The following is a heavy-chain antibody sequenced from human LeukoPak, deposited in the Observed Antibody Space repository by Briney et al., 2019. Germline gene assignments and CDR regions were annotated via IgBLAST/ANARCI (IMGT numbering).Heavy chain of an antibody. D-gene: IGHD2/OR15-2a*01. CDR3: VSFYGTY. Sequence: GGSLRLSCAASGNYWMHWVRQAPGKGLVWVSHINSDGSWTSYADSVKGRFTISKDNAKNTVYLQMNSLRAEDTAVYYCVSFYGTYWGRGTLVTVSS. J-gene: IGHJ4*02. V-gene: IGHV3-74*01. CDR1: GNYW. CDR2: INSDGSWT.